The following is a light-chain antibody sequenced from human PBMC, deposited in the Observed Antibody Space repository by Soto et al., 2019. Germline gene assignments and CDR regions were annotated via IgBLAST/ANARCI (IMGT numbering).Light chain of an antibody. J-gene: IGKJ1*01. CDR2: GAS. V-gene: IGKV3-20*01. Sequence: EIVLTQSPGTLSLSPGERATLSCRASQSVSSSYLAWYQQKPGQAPRLLIYGASSRATGIPDRFSGSGSGTDFTLTISRLEPEDFAVYYGQQYGSSPRWTFGPGTKADIK. CDR1: QSVSSSY. CDR3: QQYGSSPRWT.